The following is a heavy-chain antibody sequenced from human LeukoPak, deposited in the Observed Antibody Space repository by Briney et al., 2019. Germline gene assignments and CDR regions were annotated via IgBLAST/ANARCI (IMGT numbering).Heavy chain of an antibody. J-gene: IGHJ4*02. CDR2: IYYSGST. CDR1: GYSISSGYY. Sequence: SETLSLTCSVSGYSISSGYYWGWIRQPPGKGLEWIGSIYYSGSTYYNPSLKSRVTISVDTSKNQFSLKLSSVTAADTAVYYCARRTVVTGFDYWGQGTLVTVSS. CDR3: ARRTVVTGFDY. D-gene: IGHD4-23*01. V-gene: IGHV4-38-2*02.